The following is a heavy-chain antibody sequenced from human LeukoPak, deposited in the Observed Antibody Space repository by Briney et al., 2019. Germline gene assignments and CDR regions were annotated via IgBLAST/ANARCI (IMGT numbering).Heavy chain of an antibody. CDR1: GFTFSSYS. J-gene: IGHJ4*02. CDR3: ARDRVGATNNYFDY. Sequence: GGSLRLSCAASGFTFSSYSMNWVRQAPGKGLEWVAVISYDGSNKYYADSVKGRFTISRNNSKNTLYLQMNSLRAEDTAVYYCARDRVGATNNYFDYWGQGTLVTVSS. D-gene: IGHD1-26*01. CDR2: ISYDGSNK. V-gene: IGHV3-30*03.